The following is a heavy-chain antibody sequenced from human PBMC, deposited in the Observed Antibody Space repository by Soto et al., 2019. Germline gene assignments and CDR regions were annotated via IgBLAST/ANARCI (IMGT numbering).Heavy chain of an antibody. J-gene: IGHJ4*02. CDR3: AHTRVPDTLDY. CDR1: GFSLTTSGVG. CDR2: IYWNGIE. D-gene: IGHD2-2*01. V-gene: IGHV2-5*01. Sequence: QITLKESGPTLVKPTQPLTLTCTFSGFSLTTSGVGVTWIRQPPGKALEWLGLIYWNGIERYSPSLKSRLRLTKDTSKDQWVLTMTDVGPVDTATYYCAHTRVPDTLDYWGPGTRVTVSS.